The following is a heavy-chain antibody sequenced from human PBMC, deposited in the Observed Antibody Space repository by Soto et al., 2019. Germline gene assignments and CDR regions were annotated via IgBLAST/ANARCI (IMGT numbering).Heavy chain of an antibody. V-gene: IGHV1-69*13. CDR1: GGTFSSYA. CDR3: ARDSVDTAMDDYYYYGMDV. D-gene: IGHD5-18*01. Sequence: GASVKVSCKASGGTFSSYAISWVRQAPGQGLEWMGGIIPIFGTANYAQKFQGRVTITADESTSTAYMELSSLRSEDTAVYYCARDSVDTAMDDYYYYGMDVWGQGTTVTVSS. J-gene: IGHJ6*02. CDR2: IIPIFGTA.